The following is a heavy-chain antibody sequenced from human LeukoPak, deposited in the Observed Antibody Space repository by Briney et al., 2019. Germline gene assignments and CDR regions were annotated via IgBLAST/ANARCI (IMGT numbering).Heavy chain of an antibody. J-gene: IGHJ4*02. V-gene: IGHV3-30*02. CDR1: GFIFSSYG. CDR3: AKGGQGFDY. Sequence: GGSLRLSCAASGFIFSSYGMHWVRQAPGKGLEWVAFIRNDGSNKNYADSVKGRFTISRDNSKNTLHLQMNSLRAEDTALYYCAKGGQGFDYWGQGTLVTVSS. CDR2: IRNDGSNK.